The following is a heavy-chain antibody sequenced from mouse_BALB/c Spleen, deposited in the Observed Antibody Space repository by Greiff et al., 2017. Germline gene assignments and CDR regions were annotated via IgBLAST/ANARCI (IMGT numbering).Heavy chain of an antibody. Sequence: EVQGVESGGGLVKPGGSLKLSCAASGFTFSSYAMSWVRQTPEKRLEWVASISSGGSTYYPDSVKGRFTISRDNARNILYLQMSSLRSEDTAMYYCAREVFIRYGSGFAYWGQGTLVTVSA. J-gene: IGHJ3*01. CDR3: AREVFIRYGSGFAY. CDR2: ISSGGST. CDR1: GFTFSSYA. D-gene: IGHD1-1*01. V-gene: IGHV5-6-5*01.